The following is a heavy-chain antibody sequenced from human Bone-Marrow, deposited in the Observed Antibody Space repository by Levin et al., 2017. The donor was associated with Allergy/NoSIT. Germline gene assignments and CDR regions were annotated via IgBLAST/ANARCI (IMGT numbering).Heavy chain of an antibody. CDR2: INNDGSST. D-gene: IGHD2-15*01. V-gene: IGHV3-74*01. Sequence: QTGGSLRLSCAASGFTYTDYWMQWVRQVPGKGLVWVSRINNDGSSTVYADSVKGRFTISRDNAKSTLYLQMNSLSAEDTAMYYCARAQHCSGSSCSGGWFAPWGQGTLVTVSS. J-gene: IGHJ5*02. CDR3: ARAQHCSGSSCSGGWFAP. CDR1: GFTYTDYW.